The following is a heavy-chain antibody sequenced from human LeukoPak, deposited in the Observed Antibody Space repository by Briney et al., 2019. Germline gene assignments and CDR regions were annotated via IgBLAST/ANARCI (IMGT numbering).Heavy chain of an antibody. J-gene: IGHJ4*02. CDR2: IYYSGST. V-gene: IGHV4-59*01. CDR3: AREGGYSYFDY. D-gene: IGHD5-18*01. Sequence: PSETLSLTCTVSGGSISSYYWSWIRQPPGKGLEWIGYIYYSGSTNYNPSLKSRVTISVDTSKNQFSLKPSSVTAADTAVYYCAREGGYSYFDYWGQGTLVTVSS. CDR1: GGSISSYY.